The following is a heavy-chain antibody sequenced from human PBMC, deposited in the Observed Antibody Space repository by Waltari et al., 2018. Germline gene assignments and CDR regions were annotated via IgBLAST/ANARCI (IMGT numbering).Heavy chain of an antibody. Sequence: QVQLGQSGAEVKKPGSSVKVSCKASGGTLSSYAISWVRQAPGQGREWRGGIIPIFSTANYSQKFQGRVTITADESTSTAYMELSSLRSEDTAVYYCARDGVGDAGYYYGMDVWGQGTTVTVSS. J-gene: IGHJ6*02. CDR1: GGTLSSYA. D-gene: IGHD3-10*01. V-gene: IGHV1-69*01. CDR2: IIPIFSTA. CDR3: ARDGVGDAGYYYGMDV.